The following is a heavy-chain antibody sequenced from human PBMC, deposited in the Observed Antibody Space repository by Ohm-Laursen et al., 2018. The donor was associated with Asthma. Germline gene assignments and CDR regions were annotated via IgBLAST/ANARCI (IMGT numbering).Heavy chain of an antibody. CDR3: ARNPTARPFDY. J-gene: IGHJ4*02. Sequence: SLRLSCSASGFTFSSYAMSWVRQAPGKGLEWVSLISNSGTTIYYADSVKGRFTISRDNAKNSLFLQMNSLRVEDTAVYYCARNPTARPFDYWGQGILVTVSS. CDR2: ISNSGTTI. V-gene: IGHV3-21*01. D-gene: IGHD6-6*01. CDR1: GFTFSSYA.